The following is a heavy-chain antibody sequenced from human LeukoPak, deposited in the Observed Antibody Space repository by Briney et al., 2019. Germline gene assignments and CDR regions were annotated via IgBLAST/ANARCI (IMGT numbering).Heavy chain of an antibody. Sequence: SVKVSCKASGGTFSSYAISWVRQAPGQGLEWMGRIIPIFGIANYAQKFQGRVTITADKSTSTAYMELSSLRSEDTAVYYCARGGGGYCSSTSCPPGGMDVWGKGTTVTVSS. CDR1: GGTFSSYA. D-gene: IGHD2-2*01. CDR2: IIPIFGIA. V-gene: IGHV1-69*04. CDR3: ARGGGGYCSSTSCPPGGMDV. J-gene: IGHJ6*04.